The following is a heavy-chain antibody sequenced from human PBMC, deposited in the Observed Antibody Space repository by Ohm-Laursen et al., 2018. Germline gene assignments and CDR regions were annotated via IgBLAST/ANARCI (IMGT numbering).Heavy chain of an antibody. J-gene: IGHJ6*02. CDR1: GGSISSYY. Sequence: SETLSLTCSVSGGSISSYYWTWIRQPPGKGLEWIGYIYYSGSTNYNPSLKSRVTISVDTSKNQFSLKLSSVTAADTAVYYCARIGGWLYGMDVWGQGTTVTVSS. CDR2: IYYSGST. V-gene: IGHV4-59*12. D-gene: IGHD3-22*01. CDR3: ARIGGWLYGMDV.